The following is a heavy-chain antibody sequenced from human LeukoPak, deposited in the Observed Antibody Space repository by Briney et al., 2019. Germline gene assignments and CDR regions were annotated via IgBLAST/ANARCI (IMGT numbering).Heavy chain of an antibody. CDR2: ISGGSGTK. CDR1: GFTFSSFS. V-gene: IGHV3-48*02. D-gene: IGHD3-10*01. CDR3: ARGRATSVGTSFGC. J-gene: IGHJ4*02. Sequence: GGSLRLPCAASGFTFSSFSMNWVRQAPGKGLEWVSYISGGSGTKYYADSVKGRFTISRDNAKNSLFLQMNSLRDEDTAVYYCARGRATSVGTSFGCWGQGTLVTVSS.